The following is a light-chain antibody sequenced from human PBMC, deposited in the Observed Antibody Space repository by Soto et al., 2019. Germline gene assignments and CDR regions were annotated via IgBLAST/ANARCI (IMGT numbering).Light chain of an antibody. CDR1: SSNLGDNT. Sequence: QSVLTQPPSASGTPGQRVTISCSTSSSNLGDNTVNWYQHVPGTAPKLLIYSYDQRPSGVPDRFSGSKSGTSASLAISGLQSEDEADYDCAAWDASLDGYVFGTGTKVTVL. J-gene: IGLJ1*01. CDR2: SYD. V-gene: IGLV1-44*01. CDR3: AAWDASLDGYV.